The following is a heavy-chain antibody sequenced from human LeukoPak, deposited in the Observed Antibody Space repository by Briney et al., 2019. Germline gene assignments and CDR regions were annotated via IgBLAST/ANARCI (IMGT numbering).Heavy chain of an antibody. CDR3: ARDGSGPLDY. V-gene: IGHV3-33*08. CDR2: IWYDGSNK. CDR1: GFTFSTYW. D-gene: IGHD3-10*01. Sequence: PGGSLRLSCAASGFTFSTYWMSWVRQAPGKGLEWVAVIWYDGSNKYYADSVKGRLTISRDNSKNTLYLQMNSLRAEDTAVYYCARDGSGPLDYWGQGTLVTVSS. J-gene: IGHJ4*02.